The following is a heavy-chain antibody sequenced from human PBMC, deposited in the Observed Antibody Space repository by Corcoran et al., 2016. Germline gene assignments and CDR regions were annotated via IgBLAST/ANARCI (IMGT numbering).Heavy chain of an antibody. D-gene: IGHD3-22*01. Sequence: EVQLVESGGGVVRPGGSLRLSCAASGFTFDDYGMSWVRQAPGKGLEWVSGINWNGGSTGYADSVKGRFTISRDNAKNSLYLKMNSLRAEDTALYHCAMTSYYYDSSGYYSRAFDIWGQGTMVTVSS. J-gene: IGHJ3*02. V-gene: IGHV3-20*01. CDR2: INWNGGST. CDR3: AMTSYYYDSSGYYSRAFDI. CDR1: GFTFDDYG.